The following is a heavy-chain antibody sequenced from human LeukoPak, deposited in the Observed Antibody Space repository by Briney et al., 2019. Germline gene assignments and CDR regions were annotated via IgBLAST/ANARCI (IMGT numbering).Heavy chain of an antibody. D-gene: IGHD2-15*01. CDR3: ARVGPVVVRRYYFDY. CDR2: ITPSGGST. V-gene: IGHV1-46*01. J-gene: IGHJ4*02. CDR1: GYTFTSYY. Sequence: ASVKVSCKASGYTFTSYYMHWVRQAPGQGLEWMGIITPSGGSTNYAQKFQGRVTMTRDTSTSTVYMELSSLRSEDTAVYYCARVGPVVVRRYYFDYWGQGTLVTVSS.